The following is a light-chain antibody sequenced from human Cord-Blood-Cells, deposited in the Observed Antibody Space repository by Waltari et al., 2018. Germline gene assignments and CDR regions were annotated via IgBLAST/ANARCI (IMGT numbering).Light chain of an antibody. CDR2: AAS. V-gene: IGKV1-8*01. J-gene: IGKJ2*03. CDR3: QQYYSYPYS. Sequence: IRMTQSPSSFSASPGDRVTITCRASQGISCYLAWYQQNPGKAPKLLIYAASTLQSGGPSRFSGSGSGTDFTLTISCLQSEDFATYYCQQYYSYPYSFGQGTKLEIK. CDR1: QGISCY.